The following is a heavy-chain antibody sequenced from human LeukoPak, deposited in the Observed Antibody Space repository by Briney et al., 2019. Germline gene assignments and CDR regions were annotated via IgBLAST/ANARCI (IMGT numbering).Heavy chain of an antibody. CDR2: IYYSGST. CDR1: GGSVSSGNYY. D-gene: IGHD4-23*01. J-gene: IGHJ4*02. CDR3: ARATYGGPFDY. Sequence: SETLSLTCTVSGGSVSSGNYYWSWIRQPPGKGLEWIGYIYYSGSTNYNPSLKSRVTISVDTSKNQFSLKLSSVTAADTAVYYCARATYGGPFDYWGQGTLVTVSS. V-gene: IGHV4-61*01.